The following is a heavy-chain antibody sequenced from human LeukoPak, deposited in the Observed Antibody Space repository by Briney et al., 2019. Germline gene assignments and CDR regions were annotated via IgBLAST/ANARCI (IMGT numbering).Heavy chain of an antibody. D-gene: IGHD2-8*01. CDR1: GFTFSTYA. CDR3: ARDRGVEDNVLMVYDGALDI. V-gene: IGHV3-30*04. J-gene: IGHJ3*02. CDR2: ISHDGSYA. Sequence: GGSLRLSCAASGFTFSTYAIHWVRQAPGKGLEWVGVISHDGSYAFNPQSVKGRFTISRDNSKNTVFLQMNTLRGEDTAVYYCARDRGVEDNVLMVYDGALDIWGQGTVVTVSS.